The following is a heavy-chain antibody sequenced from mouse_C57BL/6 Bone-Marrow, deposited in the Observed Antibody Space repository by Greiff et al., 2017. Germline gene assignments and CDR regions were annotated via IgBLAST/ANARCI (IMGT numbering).Heavy chain of an antibody. CDR2: INPSSGYT. CDR1: GYTFTSYT. J-gene: IGHJ3*01. V-gene: IGHV1-4*01. D-gene: IGHD1-1*01. Sequence: VQLQQSGAELARPGASVKMSCKASGYTFTSYTMHWVKQRPGQGLEWIGYINPSSGYTNYNQKFKDKATLTADKSSSTAYMQLSSLTSEDSAVYYCAGGDYYGSSPFAYWGQGTLGTVSA. CDR3: AGGDYYGSSPFAY.